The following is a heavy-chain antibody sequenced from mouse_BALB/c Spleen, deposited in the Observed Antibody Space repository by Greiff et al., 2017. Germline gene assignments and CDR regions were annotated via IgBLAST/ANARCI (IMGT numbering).Heavy chain of an antibody. D-gene: IGHD2-10*02. V-gene: IGHV1-15*01. CDR1: GYTFTDYE. J-gene: IGHJ3*01. Sequence: QVQLKQSGAELVRPGASVTLSCKASGYTFTDYEMHWVKQTPVHGLEWIGAIDPETGGTAYNQKFKGKATLTADKSSSTAYMELRSLTSEDSAVYYCTSYGNYLAWFAYWGQGTLVTVSA. CDR2: IDPETGGT. CDR3: TSYGNYLAWFAY.